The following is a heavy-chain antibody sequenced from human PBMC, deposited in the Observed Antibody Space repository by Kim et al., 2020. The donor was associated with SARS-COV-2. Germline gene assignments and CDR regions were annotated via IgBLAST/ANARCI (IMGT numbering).Heavy chain of an antibody. CDR3: ARDRAYSSSWYMQYNWFDP. Sequence: SETLSLTCTVSGGSISSYYWSWIRQPAGKGLEWIGRIYTSGSTNYNPSLKSRVTMSVDTSKNQFSLKLSSVTAADTAVYYCARDRAYSSSWYMQYNWFDPWGQGTLVTVSS. J-gene: IGHJ5*02. CDR1: GGSISSYY. CDR2: IYTSGST. D-gene: IGHD6-13*01. V-gene: IGHV4-4*07.